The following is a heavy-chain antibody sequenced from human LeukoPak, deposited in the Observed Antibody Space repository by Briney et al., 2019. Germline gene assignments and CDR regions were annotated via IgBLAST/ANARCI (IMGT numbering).Heavy chain of an antibody. D-gene: IGHD6-13*01. Sequence: SETLSLTCTVSGGSISSYYWSWTRQPPGKGLEWIGYIYYGGSTNYNPSLKSRVTISVDTSKNQFSLKLSSVTAADTALYYCARSRGYFDYWGQGTLVTVSS. CDR3: ARSRGYFDY. J-gene: IGHJ4*02. CDR1: GGSISSYY. V-gene: IGHV4-59*01. CDR2: IYYGGST.